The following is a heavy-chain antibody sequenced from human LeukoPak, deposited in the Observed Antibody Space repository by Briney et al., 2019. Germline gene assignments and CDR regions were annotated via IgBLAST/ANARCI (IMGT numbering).Heavy chain of an antibody. D-gene: IGHD3-10*01. CDR2: IYPGDSDT. CDR3: ARHRAIGVRGVPWVGPNWFDP. V-gene: IGHV5-51*01. J-gene: IGHJ5*02. CDR1: GYRFTSYW. Sequence: GESLKISCKGSGYRFTSYWIGWVRPMPGKGLEWMGIIYPGDSDTRYSPSFQDQVTISADKSISTAYLQWSSLKASDTAMYYCARHRAIGVRGVPWVGPNWFDPWGQGTLVTVSS.